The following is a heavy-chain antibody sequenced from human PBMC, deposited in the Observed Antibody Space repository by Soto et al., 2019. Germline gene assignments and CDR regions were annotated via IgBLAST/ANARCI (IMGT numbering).Heavy chain of an antibody. J-gene: IGHJ4*02. Sequence: QVQLRESGPGLVKPSETLSLTCTVSGGSISTYYWSWIRQPPGKGLEWIGYIYYGGSADYNPSLKSRVTISVDTSKKQFSLKLSSVTAADTAVYYCARGGHGANGVCSALDYWGQGTLFTCSS. CDR3: ARGGHGANGVCSALDY. CDR1: GGSISTYY. CDR2: IYYGGSA. D-gene: IGHD2-8*01. V-gene: IGHV4-59*08.